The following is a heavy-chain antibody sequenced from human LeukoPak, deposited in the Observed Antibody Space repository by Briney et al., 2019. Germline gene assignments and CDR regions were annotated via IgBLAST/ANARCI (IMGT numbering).Heavy chain of an antibody. Sequence: RGSLRLSCAASGFTFGSYGLHWVRQAPGKGLEWVSYISSSSSTIYYADSVKGRFTISRDNAKNSLYLQMNSLRAEDTAVYYCARDGGYSGNAFDIWGQGTMVTVSS. J-gene: IGHJ3*02. CDR2: ISSSSSTI. CDR3: ARDGGYSGNAFDI. D-gene: IGHD1-26*01. CDR1: GFTFGSYG. V-gene: IGHV3-48*01.